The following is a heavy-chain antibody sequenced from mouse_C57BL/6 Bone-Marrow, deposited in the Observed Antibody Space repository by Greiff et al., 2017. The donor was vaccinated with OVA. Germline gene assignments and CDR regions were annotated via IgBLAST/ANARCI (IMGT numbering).Heavy chain of an antibody. CDR2: ISSGSSTI. CDR3: AREELAWFAD. CDR1: GFTFSDYG. J-gene: IGHJ3*01. Sequence: EVKLVESGGGLVKPGGSLKLSCAASGFTFSDYGMHWVRQAPEKGLEWVAYISSGSSTIYYADTVKGRFTISTANAKNTLFLQMTCLMSEDAAMYYCAREELAWFADWGQGTLVTVSA. V-gene: IGHV5-17*01.